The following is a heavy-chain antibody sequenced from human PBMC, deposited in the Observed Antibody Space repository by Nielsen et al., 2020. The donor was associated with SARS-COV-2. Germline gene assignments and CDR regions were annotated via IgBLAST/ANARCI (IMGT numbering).Heavy chain of an antibody. CDR1: GYSFTSYW. CDR2: IDPSDSYT. V-gene: IGHV5-10-1*01. J-gene: IGHJ6*02. CDR3: ARQPIAAAGLYYYYGMDV. D-gene: IGHD6-13*01. Sequence: GESLKISCKGSGYSFTSYWISWVRQMPGKGLEWMGRIDPSDSYTNYSPSFQGHVTISADKSISTAYLQWSSLKASDTAMYYCARQPIAAAGLYYYYGMDVWGQGTTVTVSS.